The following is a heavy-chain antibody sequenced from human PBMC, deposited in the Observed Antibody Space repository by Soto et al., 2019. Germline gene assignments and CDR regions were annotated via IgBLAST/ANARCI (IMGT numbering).Heavy chain of an antibody. D-gene: IGHD6-25*01. CDR3: SRSKRLLYGYYGMDV. Sequence: RSWVQQGQGQGLKWMGGIIPIFCTANYAQKCQGRVTITADESTSTAYMELSSLRSEDTAVYYCSRSKRLLYGYYGMDVCGQGTTVTGSS. J-gene: IGHJ6*02. CDR2: IIPIFCTA. V-gene: IGHV1-69*01.